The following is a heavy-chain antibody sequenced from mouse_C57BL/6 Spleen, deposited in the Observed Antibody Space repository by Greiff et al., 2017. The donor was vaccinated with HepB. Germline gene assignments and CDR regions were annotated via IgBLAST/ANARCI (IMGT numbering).Heavy chain of an antibody. V-gene: IGHV1-53*01. CDR3: ARRNGYYVGDYAMDY. CDR2: INPSNGGT. Sequence: VQLQQPGTELVKPGASVKLSCKASGYTFTSYWMHWVKQRPGQGLEWIGNINPSNGGTNYNEKFKSKATLTVDKYSSTAYMQLSSLTSEDSAVYYCARRNGYYVGDYAMDYWGQGTSVTVSS. CDR1: GYTFTSYW. D-gene: IGHD2-3*01. J-gene: IGHJ4*01.